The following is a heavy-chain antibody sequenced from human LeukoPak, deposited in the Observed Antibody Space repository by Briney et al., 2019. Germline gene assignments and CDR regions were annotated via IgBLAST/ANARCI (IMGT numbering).Heavy chain of an antibody. CDR3: ARQGSGNYLSPVNY. D-gene: IGHD1-26*01. CDR1: GASISSSSYY. CDR2: IYYSEST. J-gene: IGHJ4*02. V-gene: IGHV4-39*01. Sequence: PSETLSLTCTVSGASISSSSYYWGWIRQPPGKGLEWIGTIYYSESTYYNPSLKSRVTISVDTSKNQFSLKLSSVNAADTAVYYCARQGSGNYLSPVNYWGQGTLVTVSS.